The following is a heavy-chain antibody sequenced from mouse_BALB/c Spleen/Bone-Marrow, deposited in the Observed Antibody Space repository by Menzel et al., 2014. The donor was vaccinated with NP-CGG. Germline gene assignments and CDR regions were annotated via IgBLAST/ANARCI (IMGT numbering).Heavy chain of an antibody. CDR2: INSNGGST. CDR3: ARRGWDGYFDY. V-gene: IGHV5-6-2*01. Sequence: EVKVVESGGGLVKLGGSLKLSCAASGFTFSSYYMSWVRQTPEERLELVAAINSNGGSTYYPDTVRGRFTISRDNAKNTLYLQMSSLKSEDTALYYCARRGWDGYFDYWGQGTTLTVSS. D-gene: IGHD4-1*01. CDR1: GFTFSSYY. J-gene: IGHJ2*01.